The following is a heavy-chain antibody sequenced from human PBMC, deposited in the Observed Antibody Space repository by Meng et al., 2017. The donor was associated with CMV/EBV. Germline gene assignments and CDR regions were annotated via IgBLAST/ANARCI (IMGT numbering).Heavy chain of an antibody. V-gene: IGHV1-18*01. D-gene: IGHD1-26*01. CDR2: ISVYKGDT. Sequence: ASVKVSCKASGYVFTSYDINWVRQAPGQGLEWLGWISVYKGDTNYAQKVQGRVTLIADTSTSTAYMELRGLRSDDTAVYYCARSRVGAWTWFDPWGQGTLVTVSS. CDR1: GYVFTSYD. J-gene: IGHJ5*02. CDR3: ARSRVGAWTWFDP.